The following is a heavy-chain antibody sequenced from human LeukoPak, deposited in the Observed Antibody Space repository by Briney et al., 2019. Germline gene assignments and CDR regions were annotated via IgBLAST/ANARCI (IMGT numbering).Heavy chain of an antibody. CDR2: IYPGDSDT. CDR3: ARRAYSSSAGYYFDY. D-gene: IGHD6-6*01. CDR1: GYSFTNYW. V-gene: IGHV5-51*01. Sequence: GESLKISCKGSGYSFTNYWIGWVRQMPGKGLEWMGIIYPGDSDTRYSPSFQGQVTISADKSISTAYLQWSSLKASDTAMYYCARRAYSSSAGYYFDYWGQGTLVTVSS. J-gene: IGHJ4*02.